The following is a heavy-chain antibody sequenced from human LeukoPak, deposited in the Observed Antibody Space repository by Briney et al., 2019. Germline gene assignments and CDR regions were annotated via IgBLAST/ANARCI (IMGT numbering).Heavy chain of an antibody. Sequence: PGGSLRLSCAAAGFTFSTYGMTWVRQAQGQGLEWVSAIGGSGVSTYYADSVKGRFTISRDNSRNTLYLQMNSLRAEDTALYYCAKGGSGWRQRFYFDYWGQGTLVTVSS. D-gene: IGHD6-19*01. CDR1: GFTFSTYG. V-gene: IGHV3-23*01. J-gene: IGHJ4*02. CDR2: IGGSGVST. CDR3: AKGGSGWRQRFYFDY.